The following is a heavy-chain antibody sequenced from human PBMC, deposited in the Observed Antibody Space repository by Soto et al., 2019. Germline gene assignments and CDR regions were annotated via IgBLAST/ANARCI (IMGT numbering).Heavy chain of an antibody. CDR3: TKNSAYALDY. Sequence: KPSETLSLTCAVYRYSINNNNWWSWVRQPPGGGLEWNGELHHGGSTNYNPSLESRATFSVDSSKNQFFLKLSSVTAADTAVYYCTKNSAYALDYWGQGTLVTVSS. V-gene: IGHV4-4*02. CDR1: RYSINNNNW. D-gene: IGHD5-12*01. CDR2: LHHGGST. J-gene: IGHJ4*02.